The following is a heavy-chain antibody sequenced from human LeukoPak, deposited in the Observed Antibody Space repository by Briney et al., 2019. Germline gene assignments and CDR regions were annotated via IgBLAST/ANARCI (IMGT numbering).Heavy chain of an antibody. Sequence: GGSLRLSCAASGFTVSSNYMSWVRQAPGKELEWVSIIYSAGSTYYADSVQGRFTISRDNPKNTLYLQINSLRAEDTALYYCARTAVGTETDYFDYWGQGTLVTVSS. V-gene: IGHV3-53*01. J-gene: IGHJ4*02. CDR1: GFTVSSNY. D-gene: IGHD4-23*01. CDR2: IYSAGST. CDR3: ARTAVGTETDYFDY.